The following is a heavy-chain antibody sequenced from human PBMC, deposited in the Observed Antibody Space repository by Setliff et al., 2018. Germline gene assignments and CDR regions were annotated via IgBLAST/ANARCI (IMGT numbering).Heavy chain of an antibody. CDR2: INHSGST. CDR1: GESISDSY. CDR3: ARGLRGVVATRSRWFDP. V-gene: IGHV4-34*01. D-gene: IGHD5-12*01. Sequence: ASETLSLTCGVYGESISDSYWSWIRQPPGRALEWIGEINHSGSTNYNPSLKSRVTISVDTSKNQFSLKLSSVTAADTAVYYCARGLRGVVATRSRWFDPWGQGTLVTVSS. J-gene: IGHJ5*02.